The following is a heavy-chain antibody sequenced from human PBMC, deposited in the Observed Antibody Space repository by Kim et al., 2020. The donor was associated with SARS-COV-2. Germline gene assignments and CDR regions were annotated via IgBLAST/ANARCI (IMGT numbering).Heavy chain of an antibody. CDR3: ARGGGACSGGSCYPLPWFDP. V-gene: IGHV1-3*01. Sequence: ASVKVSCKASGYTFTSYAMHWVRQAPGQRLEWMGWINAGNGNTKYSQKFQGRVTITRDTSASTAYMELSSLRSEDTAVYYCARGGGACSGGSCYPLPWFDPWGQGTLVTVSS. D-gene: IGHD2-15*01. CDR2: INAGNGNT. CDR1: GYTFTSYA. J-gene: IGHJ5*02.